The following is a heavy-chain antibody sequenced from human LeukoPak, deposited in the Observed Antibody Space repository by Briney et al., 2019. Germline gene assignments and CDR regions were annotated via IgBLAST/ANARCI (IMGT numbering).Heavy chain of an antibody. CDR3: ARVLGYCSSTSCPLDY. V-gene: IGHV3-30*04. D-gene: IGHD2-2*01. J-gene: IGHJ4*02. Sequence: PGGSLRLSCAASGFTFSSYAMHWVRQAPGKGLEWVAVISYDGSNKYYADSVKGRFTISRDNSKNTLYLQMNSLRAEDTAVYYCARVLGYCSSTSCPLDYWGQGTLVTVSS. CDR1: GFTFSSYA. CDR2: ISYDGSNK.